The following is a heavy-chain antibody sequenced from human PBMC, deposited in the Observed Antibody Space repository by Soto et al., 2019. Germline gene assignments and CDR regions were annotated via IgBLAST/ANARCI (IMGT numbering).Heavy chain of an antibody. J-gene: IGHJ5*02. V-gene: IGHV4-39*01. CDR2: IYYSGRT. Sequence: QLQLQESGQGLVKPSETMSVTCSVSGGSISRSSFYWGWIRQPPGKGLEWIGSIYYSGRTYYNAPLKSRVTVSVNTPASHFYLKLSSVTATDTALYYCALHSDPYASSWFDPCGQGTLVTVSS. CDR3: ALHSDPYASSWFDP. CDR1: GGSISRSSFY. D-gene: IGHD2-2*01.